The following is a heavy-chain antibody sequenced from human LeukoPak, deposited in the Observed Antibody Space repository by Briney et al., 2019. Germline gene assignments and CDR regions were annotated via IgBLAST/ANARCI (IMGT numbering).Heavy chain of an antibody. D-gene: IGHD6-19*01. V-gene: IGHV4-59*01. CDR3: ANSQHWLAFRY. CDR1: GGSISSYY. CDR2: MYHSGTT. Sequence: PSETLSLTCTVSGGSISSYYWSWFRQPPGKGLEWLGNMYHSGTTKYNPSLESRVTISVDTSKNQFSLNLSSVTAAGTAVYYCANSQHWLAFRYWGQGTLVTVSS. J-gene: IGHJ4*02.